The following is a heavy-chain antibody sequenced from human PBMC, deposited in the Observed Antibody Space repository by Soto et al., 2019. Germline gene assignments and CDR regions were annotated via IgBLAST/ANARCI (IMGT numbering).Heavy chain of an antibody. Sequence: GASVKVSCKVSGYTLTELSMHWVRQAPGKGLEWMGGFDPEDGETIYAQKFQGRVTMTEDTSTDTAYMELSSLRSEDTAVYYCATRKGYDFWSGYYTLNWFDPWGQGTLVTVSS. V-gene: IGHV1-24*01. J-gene: IGHJ5*02. D-gene: IGHD3-3*01. CDR2: FDPEDGET. CDR1: GYTLTELS. CDR3: ATRKGYDFWSGYYTLNWFDP.